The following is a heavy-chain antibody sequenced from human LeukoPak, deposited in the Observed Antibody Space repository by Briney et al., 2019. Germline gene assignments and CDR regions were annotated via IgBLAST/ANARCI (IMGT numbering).Heavy chain of an antibody. J-gene: IGHJ6*03. V-gene: IGHV3-15*01. Sequence: GGSLRLSCAASGFTFSNAWMSWVRQAPGKGLEWVGRIKSKTDGGTTDYAAPVKGGFTISRDDSKNTLYLQMNSLKTEDTAVYYCTTSPLLWFGELLYPQGDYYYYYMDVWGKGTTVTVSS. CDR3: TTSPLLWFGELLYPQGDYYYYYMDV. CDR2: IKSKTDGGTT. D-gene: IGHD3-10*01. CDR1: GFTFSNAW.